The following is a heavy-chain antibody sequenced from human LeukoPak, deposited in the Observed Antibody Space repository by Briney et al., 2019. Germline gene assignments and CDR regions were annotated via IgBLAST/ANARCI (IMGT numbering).Heavy chain of an antibody. J-gene: IGHJ5*02. V-gene: IGHV1-2*02. CDR1: GYTLTGYY. D-gene: IGHD6-19*01. CDR2: INPNSGGT. Sequence: GASVKVSCKASGYTLTGYYMHWVRQAPGQGLEWMGWINPNSGGTNYAQKFQGRVTMTRDTSISTAYMELSRLRSDDTAVYYCARDPLAVAGTGVWFDPWGQGTLVTVSS. CDR3: ARDPLAVAGTGVWFDP.